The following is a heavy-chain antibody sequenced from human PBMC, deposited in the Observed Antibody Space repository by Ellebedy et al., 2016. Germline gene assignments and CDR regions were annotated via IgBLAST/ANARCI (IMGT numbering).Heavy chain of an antibody. CDR2: IYYSGST. Sequence: SETLSLXXTVSGGSISSGDYYWSWIRQPPGKGLEWIGYIYYSGSTYYNPSLKSRVTISLDTSKNQFSLKLSSVAAADTAVYYCARDSSGYYPDYWGQGTLVTVSS. CDR3: ARDSSGYYPDY. D-gene: IGHD3-22*01. J-gene: IGHJ4*02. V-gene: IGHV4-30-4*01. CDR1: GGSISSGDYY.